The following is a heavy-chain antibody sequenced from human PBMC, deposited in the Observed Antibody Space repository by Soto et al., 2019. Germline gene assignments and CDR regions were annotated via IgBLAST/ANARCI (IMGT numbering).Heavy chain of an antibody. CDR1: GYTFTSYG. CDR3: ARVGFEYSRSSRAFDI. V-gene: IGHV1-18*04. D-gene: IGHD6-6*01. Sequence: ASVKVSCKASGYTFTSYGISWVRQAPGQGLEWMGWISAYNGNTNYAQKLQGRVTMTTDTSTSTAYMELRSLRSDDTAVYYCARVGFEYSRSSRAFDIWGQGTMVTVSS. J-gene: IGHJ3*02. CDR2: ISAYNGNT.